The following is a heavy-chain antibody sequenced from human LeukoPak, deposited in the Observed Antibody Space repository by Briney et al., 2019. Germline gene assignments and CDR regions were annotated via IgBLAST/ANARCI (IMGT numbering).Heavy chain of an antibody. D-gene: IGHD1-26*01. J-gene: IGHJ4*02. CDR3: ARGRSTVVGATYFDY. CDR2: INHSGST. CDR1: GGSFSGYY. Sequence: PSETQSLTCAVYGGSFSGYYWSWIRQPPGKGLEWIGEINHSGSTNFNPSLKSRVTISVDTSKNQFSLKLSSVTAADTAVYYCARGRSTVVGATYFDYWGQGTLVTVSS. V-gene: IGHV4-34*01.